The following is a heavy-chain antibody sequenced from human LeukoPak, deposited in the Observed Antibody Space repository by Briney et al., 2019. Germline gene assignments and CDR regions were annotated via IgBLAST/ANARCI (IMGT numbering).Heavy chain of an antibody. CDR3: VRGRSRLLLYGGFDC. D-gene: IGHD2/OR15-2a*01. Sequence: GGSLRLSCSVSGFTFSSYALHCVRQAPGKGLEYVSTISSQWGSTCYADSVKGKFPISRDNSKNTLYLQMSSLRTEDTAVYFCVRGRSRLLLYGGFDCWGQGTLVTVSS. J-gene: IGHJ4*02. CDR2: ISSQWGST. V-gene: IGHV3-64D*09. CDR1: GFTFSSYA.